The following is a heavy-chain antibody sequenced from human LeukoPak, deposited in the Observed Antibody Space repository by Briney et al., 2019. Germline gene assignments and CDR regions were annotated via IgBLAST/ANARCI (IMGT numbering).Heavy chain of an antibody. CDR1: GYSISSGYY. D-gene: IGHD3-3*01. CDR2: IYHSGST. CDR3: ATRGDFWSGYTHFDY. V-gene: IGHV4-38-2*01. Sequence: SSETLSLTCAVSGYSISSGYYWGWIRPPPGKGLEWIGIIYHSGSTYYNPSLKSRVTISVDTSKNQFSLKLSSVTAADTAVYYCATRGDFWSGYTHFDYWGQGTLVTVSS. J-gene: IGHJ4*02.